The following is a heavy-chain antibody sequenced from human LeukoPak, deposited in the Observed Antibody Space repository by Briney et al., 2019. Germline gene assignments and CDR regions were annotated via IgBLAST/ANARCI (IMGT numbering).Heavy chain of an antibody. CDR1: GGTFSSYA. D-gene: IGHD6-13*01. J-gene: IGHJ5*02. CDR3: AREWSSSPTLVP. CDR2: IIPILGIA. Sequence: ASVKVSCKASGGTFSSYAISWVRQAPGQGLEWMGRIIPILGIADYAQKFQGRVTITADESTSTAYMELSSLRSEDTAVYYCAREWSSSPTLVPWGQGTLVTVSS. V-gene: IGHV1-69*04.